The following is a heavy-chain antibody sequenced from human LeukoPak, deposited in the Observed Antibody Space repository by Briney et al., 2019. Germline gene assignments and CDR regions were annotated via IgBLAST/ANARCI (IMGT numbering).Heavy chain of an antibody. Sequence: GGSLRLSRAASGFTFSNAWMSWVRQAPGKGLEWVGRIKSKTDGGTTDYAAPVKGRFTISRDDSKNTLYLQMNSLKTEDTAVYYCTTVSSSYGYQANYYYYYGMDVWGQGTTVIVSS. J-gene: IGHJ6*02. CDR2: IKSKTDGGTT. D-gene: IGHD5-18*01. CDR3: TTVSSSYGYQANYYYYYGMDV. V-gene: IGHV3-15*01. CDR1: GFTFSNAW.